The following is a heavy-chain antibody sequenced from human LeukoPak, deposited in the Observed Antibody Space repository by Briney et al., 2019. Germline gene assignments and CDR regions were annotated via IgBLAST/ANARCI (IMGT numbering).Heavy chain of an antibody. V-gene: IGHV3-23*01. CDR2: ISGSGGST. CDR1: GFTFSSYA. CDR3: AKAGVVVVVYYFDY. D-gene: IGHD3-22*01. J-gene: IGHJ4*02. Sequence: PGGSLRLSCAASGFTFSSYAMSWVRQAPGKGLEWVSAISGSGGSTYYADSVKGRFTISRDNSKNTLYLQMNRLRAEDTAVYYCAKAGVVVVVYYFDYWGQGTLVTVSS.